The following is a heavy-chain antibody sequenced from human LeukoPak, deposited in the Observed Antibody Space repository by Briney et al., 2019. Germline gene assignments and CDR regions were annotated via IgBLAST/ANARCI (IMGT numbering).Heavy chain of an antibody. CDR2: ITYDGNNK. CDR3: ARVGRNYYDSSGYSL. Sequence: PGGSLRLSCAASGFTFSNYAMHWARQAPGKGLEWVAVITYDGNNKYYADSVKGRFTISRDNSKNTLYLQMNSLRAEDTAVYYCARVGRNYYDSSGYSLWGQGTLVTVSS. CDR1: GFTFSNYA. V-gene: IGHV3-30-3*01. J-gene: IGHJ4*02. D-gene: IGHD3-22*01.